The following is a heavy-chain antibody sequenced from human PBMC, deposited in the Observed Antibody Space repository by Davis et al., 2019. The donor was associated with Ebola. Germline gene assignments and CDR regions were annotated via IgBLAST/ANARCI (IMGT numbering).Heavy chain of an antibody. D-gene: IGHD6-19*01. J-gene: IGHJ4*02. CDR1: GFTVSSNH. Sequence: GGSLRLSCTASGFTVSSNHMSWVRQAQGKGLEWVSVIYDQSTAYADAVRGRFIISRDKSNNTLYLEMSSLRVDDTAVYYCATTQWLREFDNWGQGTMVTVSS. CDR3: ATTQWLREFDN. CDR2: IYDQST. V-gene: IGHV3-53*05.